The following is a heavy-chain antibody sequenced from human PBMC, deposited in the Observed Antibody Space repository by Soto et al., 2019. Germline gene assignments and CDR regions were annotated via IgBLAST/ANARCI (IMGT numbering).Heavy chain of an antibody. CDR1: GCTFSSYV. D-gene: IGHD6-19*01. CDR2: ISAYNGNT. J-gene: IGHJ5*02. Sequence: ASVKVSCKASGCTFSSYVISWGRQAPGQGLEWMGWISAYNGNTNYAQKLQGRVTMTTDKSTSTAYMELRSLRSDDTAVYYCARDGWLVSGWFDPWGQGTLVTVSS. V-gene: IGHV1-18*01. CDR3: ARDGWLVSGWFDP.